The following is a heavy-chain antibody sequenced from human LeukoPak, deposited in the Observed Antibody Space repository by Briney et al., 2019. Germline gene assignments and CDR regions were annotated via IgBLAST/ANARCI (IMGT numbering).Heavy chain of an antibody. V-gene: IGHV4-39*07. CDR2: IYYSGTT. CDR1: GGSISNTSYY. D-gene: IGHD3-3*01. J-gene: IGHJ4*02. CDR3: AREMLNGSGYFDY. Sequence: SETLSLTCTVSGGSISNTSYYWGWIRQPPGKGLEWIGSIYYSGTTYYNPSLKSRVTISVDTSKNQFSLKLSSVTAADTAFYYCAREMLNGSGYFDYWGQGTLVTVSS.